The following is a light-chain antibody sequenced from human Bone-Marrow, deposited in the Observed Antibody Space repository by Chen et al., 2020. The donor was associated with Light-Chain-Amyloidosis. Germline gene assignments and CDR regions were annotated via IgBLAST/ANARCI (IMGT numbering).Light chain of an antibody. CDR3: QVWDRSSDRPV. V-gene: IGLV3-21*02. CDR1: NIGSTS. CDR2: DDS. J-gene: IGLJ3*02. Sequence: SYVLTQPSSVSVAPGQTATIACGGNNIGSTSVHWYQQTPGQAPLLVVYDDSDRHSGIPERLSGSNSGNPATLTISRVEAGDEADYYCQVWDRSSDRPVFGGGTKLTVL.